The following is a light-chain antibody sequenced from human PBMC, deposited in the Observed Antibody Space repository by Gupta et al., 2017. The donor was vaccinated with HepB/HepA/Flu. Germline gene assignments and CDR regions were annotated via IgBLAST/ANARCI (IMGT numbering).Light chain of an antibody. Sequence: DVVMSQSPLSLPVTLGQPASLSCDSSQSLVHSGGNTFLNWFLQRPGKSPRRLIYMVSYRDCGVPERFSGSGSGTDFTLKISRVEAEDVGIYYCMQSTHWPRTFGQGTKVEIK. J-gene: IGKJ1*01. V-gene: IGKV2-30*02. CDR1: QSLVHSGGNTF. CDR2: MVS. CDR3: MQSTHWPRT.